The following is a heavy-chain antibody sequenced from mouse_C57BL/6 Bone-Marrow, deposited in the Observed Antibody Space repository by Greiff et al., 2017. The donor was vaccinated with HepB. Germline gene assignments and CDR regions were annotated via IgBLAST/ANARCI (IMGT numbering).Heavy chain of an antibody. D-gene: IGHD1-1*01. J-gene: IGHJ2*01. Sequence: EVLLVESGGGLVQPGGSLILSCAASGFTFSDYGMAWVRQAPRKGPEWVAFISNLAYSIYYANTVTGRFTISREKAKNTLYLEMSSLRSEDTAMYYCAREDGSSYGFDYGGQGNTLTVSS. CDR3: AREDGSSYGFDY. CDR2: ISNLAYSI. V-gene: IGHV5-15*01. CDR1: GFTFSDYG.